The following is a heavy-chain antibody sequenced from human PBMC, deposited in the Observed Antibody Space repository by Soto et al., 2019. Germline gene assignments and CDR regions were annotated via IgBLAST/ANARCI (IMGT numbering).Heavy chain of an antibody. D-gene: IGHD6-19*01. CDR3: AKGGRQWLVTSDFNY. CDR1: GFTFSDYA. CDR2: VSHDGRNT. V-gene: IGHV3-30*18. J-gene: IGHJ4*02. Sequence: VQLVESGGGVVQPGRSLRLSCAASGFTFSDYAMHWVRQAPGQGLEWVAVVSHDGRNTHYVDSVKGRFTISRDSSTNTVSLEMTSLRAEDTAVYYGAKGGRQWLVTSDFNYWGQGARVTVSS.